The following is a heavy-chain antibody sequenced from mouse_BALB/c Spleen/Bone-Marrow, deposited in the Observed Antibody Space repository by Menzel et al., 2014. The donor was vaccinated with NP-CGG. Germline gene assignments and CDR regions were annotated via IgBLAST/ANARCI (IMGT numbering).Heavy chain of an antibody. CDR1: GFTFXNYW. J-gene: IGHJ3*01. CDR2: IRLKSNNYAT. V-gene: IGHV6-6*02. D-gene: IGHD2-3*01. Sequence: EVKLVESGGGLVQPGGSMKLSCVASGFTFXNYWMNWVRQSPEKGLEWVAEIRLKSNNYATHYAESVKGRFTISRDDSKSSVYLRMNNLRAEDTGIYYCTSMRRRGFAYWGQGTLVTVSA. CDR3: TSMRRRGFAY.